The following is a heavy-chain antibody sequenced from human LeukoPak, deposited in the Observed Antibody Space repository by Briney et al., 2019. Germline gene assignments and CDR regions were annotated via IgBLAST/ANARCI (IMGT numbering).Heavy chain of an antibody. CDR1: GFTVSSNY. V-gene: IGHV3-53*01. CDR3: ARAPGSSWPPSLDY. Sequence: GGSLRLSCAASGFTVSSNYMSWVRQAPGKGLEWVSVIYSGGSTYYADSVKGRFTISRDNSKNTLYLQMNSLRAEDTAVYYCARAPGSSWPPSLDYWGQGSLVTVSS. J-gene: IGHJ4*02. CDR2: IYSGGST. D-gene: IGHD6-13*01.